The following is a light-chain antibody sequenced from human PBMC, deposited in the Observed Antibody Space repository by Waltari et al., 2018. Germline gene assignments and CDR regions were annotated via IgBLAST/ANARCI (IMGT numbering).Light chain of an antibody. V-gene: IGLV2-14*03. CDR3: SSYTTSYTWV. CDR1: RSDVGGHTY. CDR2: YVN. J-gene: IGLJ3*02. Sequence: QSALTQPASVSGSPGQSIAISCTGTRSDVGGHTYVSWYQQHPGKAPKLIIYYVNGRPSVVSDRFSASKSGNTASLTISGLQAEDEADYYCSSYTTSYTWVFGGGTKLTVL.